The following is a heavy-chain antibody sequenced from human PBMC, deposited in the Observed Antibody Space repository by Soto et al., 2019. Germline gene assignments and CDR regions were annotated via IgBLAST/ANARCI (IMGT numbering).Heavy chain of an antibody. CDR1: GASISSYY. D-gene: IGHD3-3*01. J-gene: IGHJ5*02. V-gene: IGHV4-59*08. CDR3: GRGQGVLAP. CDR2: ISNSGTT. Sequence: ASETLSLTCTVSGASISSYYWGWIRQPPGKGLEWIGYISNSGTTNYNPSLNSRVTISVDTSKNHFSLNLSSVTAADTAVYYCGRGQGVLAPGGQGTLVTVSS.